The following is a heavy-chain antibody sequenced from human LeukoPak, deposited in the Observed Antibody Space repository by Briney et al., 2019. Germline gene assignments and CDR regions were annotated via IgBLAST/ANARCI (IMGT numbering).Heavy chain of an antibody. D-gene: IGHD5-12*01. CDR3: ANLPVDIVATKPLFDY. CDR2: ISYDGSDK. Sequence: PGGSLRLSCAASGFTFSSYGMHWVRQAPGKGLEGVAVISYDGSDKYYADSVKGRFTISRDNSKNTLHLQMNSLRAEDTAVYYCANLPVDIVATKPLFDYWGQGTLVTVSS. V-gene: IGHV3-30*18. J-gene: IGHJ4*02. CDR1: GFTFSSYG.